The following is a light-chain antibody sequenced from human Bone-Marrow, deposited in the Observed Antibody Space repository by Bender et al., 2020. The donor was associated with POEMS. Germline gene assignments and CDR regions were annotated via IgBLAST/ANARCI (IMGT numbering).Light chain of an antibody. CDR2: KQT. CDR3: QPWDSTTVV. J-gene: IGLJ3*02. Sequence: SYELRQPPSLSVSPGQTARITCSGDKLGDRYVSWYQQKAGQSPFLVIYKQTKRAPGIPQRFSGSRSGNTAALTISGTQAMDEADYYCQPWDSTTVVFGGGTKLTVL. CDR1: KLGDRY. V-gene: IGLV3-1*01.